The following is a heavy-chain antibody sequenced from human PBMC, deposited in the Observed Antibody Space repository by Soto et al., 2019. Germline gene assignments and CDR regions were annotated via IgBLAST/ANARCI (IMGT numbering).Heavy chain of an antibody. CDR2: IYGGGST. D-gene: IGHD2-21*02. V-gene: IGHV3-53*04. Sequence: EVQLVESGGGLVQPGGSLRLSCAASGFTVSSNYMSWVRQAPGKGLEWVSVIYGGGSTYYADSVKDRFTISRHNSKNTPYLQMNSLRAEDTAVYYCARGRDCGGDCPNWFDPWGQGTLVTVSS. J-gene: IGHJ5*02. CDR3: ARGRDCGGDCPNWFDP. CDR1: GFTVSSNY.